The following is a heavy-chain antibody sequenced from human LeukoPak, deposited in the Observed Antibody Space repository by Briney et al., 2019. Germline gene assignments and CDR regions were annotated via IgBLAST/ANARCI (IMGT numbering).Heavy chain of an antibody. CDR2: IYYSGST. V-gene: IGHV4-59*08. D-gene: IGHD5-12*01. CDR1: GGSISSYY. Sequence: SETLSLTCTVSGGSISSYYWSWIRQPPGEGLEWIGYIYYSGSTNYNPSLKSRVTISVDTSKNQFSLKLSSVTAADTAVYYCARSGDSGYDFDYWGQGTLVTVSS. J-gene: IGHJ4*02. CDR3: ARSGDSGYDFDY.